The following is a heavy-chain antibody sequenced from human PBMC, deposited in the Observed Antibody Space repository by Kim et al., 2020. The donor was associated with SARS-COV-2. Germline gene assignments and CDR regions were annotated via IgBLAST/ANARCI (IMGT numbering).Heavy chain of an antibody. V-gene: IGHV5-51*01. CDR2: IYPGDSDT. CDR3: ASWSGYDWQAFDI. Sequence: GESLKISCKGPGYSFTSYWIGWVRQMPGKGLEWMGIIYPGDSDTRYSPSFQGQVTILADKSISTAYLQWSRLKASDTAMYYCASWSGYDWQAFDIWGQGTMVTVSS. D-gene: IGHD5-12*01. CDR1: GYSFTSYW. J-gene: IGHJ3*02.